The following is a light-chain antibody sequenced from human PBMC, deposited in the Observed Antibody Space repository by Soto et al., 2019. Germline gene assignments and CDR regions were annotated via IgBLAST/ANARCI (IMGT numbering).Light chain of an antibody. V-gene: IGKV3-20*01. Sequence: DIGLTQSAGTLSLSAGERATLSWWASQSVSSSYLAWYQQKPGQAPRLLIYGASSRPTGIPDRFSGIGSGTDFTLTISRLEPEDFAVYYCQQYGSSSTFGQGTRLEIK. CDR3: QQYGSSST. J-gene: IGKJ5*01. CDR2: GAS. CDR1: QSVSSSY.